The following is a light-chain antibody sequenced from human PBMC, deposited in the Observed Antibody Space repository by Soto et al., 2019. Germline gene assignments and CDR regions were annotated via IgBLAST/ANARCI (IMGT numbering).Light chain of an antibody. CDR3: QVWDIGSDNPGV. CDR1: DIGSKS. CDR2: DDS. Sequence: SYVLTQPPSVSVAPGQTATITCGGHDIGSKSVHWYQQKPGQAPDLVVYDDSDRPSGIPERFSGSNSGNTATLTISRVEAGDEADYHCQVWDIGSDNPGVFGGGTKLTVL. V-gene: IGLV3-21*02. J-gene: IGLJ3*02.